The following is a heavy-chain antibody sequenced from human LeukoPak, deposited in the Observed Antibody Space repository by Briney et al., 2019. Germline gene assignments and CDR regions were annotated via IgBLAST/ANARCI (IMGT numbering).Heavy chain of an antibody. D-gene: IGHD3-10*01. V-gene: IGHV7-4-1*02. CDR2: INTNTGNP. Sequence: ASVKVSCKASGYTFTSYAMNWVRQAPGQGLEWMGWINTNTGNPTYAQGFTGRFVFSLDTSVSTAYLQISSLKAEDTAVYYCARQIWFGEYDPDAFDIWGQGTMVTVSS. CDR1: GYTFTSYA. CDR3: ARQIWFGEYDPDAFDI. J-gene: IGHJ3*02.